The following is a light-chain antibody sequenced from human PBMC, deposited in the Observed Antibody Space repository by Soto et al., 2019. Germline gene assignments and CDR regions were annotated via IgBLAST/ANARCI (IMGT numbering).Light chain of an antibody. Sequence: EIVLTQSPATLSLSPGERATLSCRASQSVTSYLAWYQQKPGQAPRLLIYDTSTRATGIPARFTGSGSGTDFTINMSSLVADDYPVYYCELLTKIIFGQGTKLEIK. CDR3: ELLTKII. CDR2: DTS. J-gene: IGKJ2*01. V-gene: IGKV3-11*01. CDR1: QSVTSY.